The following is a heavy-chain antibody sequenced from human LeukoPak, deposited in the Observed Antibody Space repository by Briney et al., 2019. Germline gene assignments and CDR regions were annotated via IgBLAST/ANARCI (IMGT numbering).Heavy chain of an antibody. CDR1: GFTFSSYA. D-gene: IGHD3-3*01. J-gene: IGHJ2*01. Sequence: PGGSLRLSCAASGFTFSSYAMNWVRQAPGKGLEWVSSIRGGSNNINYAGSVKGRFTTSRDNSQNTLYLQMNSLRADDTAVYYCAKDQGTAIFGMIIPDWYFDLWGRGTLVTVSS. CDR2: IRGGSNNI. CDR3: AKDQGTAIFGMIIPDWYFDL. V-gene: IGHV3-23*01.